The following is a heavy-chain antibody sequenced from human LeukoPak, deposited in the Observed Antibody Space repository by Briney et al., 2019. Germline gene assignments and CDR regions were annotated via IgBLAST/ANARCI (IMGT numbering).Heavy chain of an antibody. Sequence: GGSLRLSCAASGFTVSSNYMSWVRQAPGKGLEWVSVIYRGGSTYYADSVKGRFTISRDNSKNTLYLQMSLLRAEDTAVYYCARGPTPSNAFDIWGQGTMVTVSS. CDR1: GFTVSSNY. CDR2: IYRGGST. J-gene: IGHJ3*02. CDR3: ARGPTPSNAFDI. D-gene: IGHD2-15*01. V-gene: IGHV3-53*01.